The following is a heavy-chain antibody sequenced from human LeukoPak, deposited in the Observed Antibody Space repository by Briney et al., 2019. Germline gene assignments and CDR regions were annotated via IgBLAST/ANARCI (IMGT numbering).Heavy chain of an antibody. CDR3: AKDSVVVTAIRVGYYFDY. D-gene: IGHD2-21*02. Sequence: GGSLRLSCAASGFTFSSYAMSWVRQAPGKGLEWVSVISGSGGSTYYADSVKGRFTISRDNSKNTLYLQMNSLRAEDTAVYYCAKDSVVVTAIRVGYYFDYWGQGTLVTVSS. CDR1: GFTFSSYA. CDR2: ISGSGGST. V-gene: IGHV3-23*01. J-gene: IGHJ4*02.